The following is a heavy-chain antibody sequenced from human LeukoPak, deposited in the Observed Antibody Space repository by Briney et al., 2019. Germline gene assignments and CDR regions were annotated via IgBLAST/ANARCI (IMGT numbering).Heavy chain of an antibody. Sequence: SETLSLTCTVSGCSISSSIHYWHWIRQPPGKGLEWIVSVYYTGSTYYNPSLKSRVTLSLEPSKRQLSLRLSSVTAADTAVYYCARYGLLRLSEINGFDIWGQGTMVTVSS. J-gene: IGHJ3*02. D-gene: IGHD5-18*01. CDR3: ARYGLLRLSEINGFDI. V-gene: IGHV4-39*07. CDR1: GCSISSSIHY. CDR2: VYYTGST.